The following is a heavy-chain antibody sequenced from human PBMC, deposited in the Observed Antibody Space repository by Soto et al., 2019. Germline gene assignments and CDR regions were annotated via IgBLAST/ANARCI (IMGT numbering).Heavy chain of an antibody. Sequence: EVQLVESGGGLVKPGGSLRLSCAASGFMFGSHTMTWVRQAPGKGLEWVASISSVRSYIYYADSVKGRFTISRDNAKDSLYLQMDSLRAEDTAVYFFAREVVGPTTNWFDPWGQGTLVTVSS. J-gene: IGHJ5*02. CDR3: AREVVGPTTNWFDP. V-gene: IGHV3-21*06. CDR1: GFMFGSHT. CDR2: ISSVRSYI. D-gene: IGHD1-26*01.